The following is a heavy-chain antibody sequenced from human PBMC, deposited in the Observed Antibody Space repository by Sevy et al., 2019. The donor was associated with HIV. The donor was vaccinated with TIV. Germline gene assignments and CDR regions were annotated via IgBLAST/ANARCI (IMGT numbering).Heavy chain of an antibody. Sequence: GGSLRLSCAASGFSVSSHAMHWVRQAPGKGLEWVALLSYDGSTQYYAGSVKGRFSISRDNSKTILYVQLNSLRPADTALYYCTRDAGYSVGWYPSNYWGQGTLVTVSS. V-gene: IGHV3-30*04. CDR2: LSYDGSTQ. J-gene: IGHJ4*02. CDR1: GFSVSSHA. CDR3: TRDAGYSVGWYPSNY. D-gene: IGHD6-19*01.